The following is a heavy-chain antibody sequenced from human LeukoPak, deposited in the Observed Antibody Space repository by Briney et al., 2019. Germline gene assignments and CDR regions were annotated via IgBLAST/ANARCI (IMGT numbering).Heavy chain of an antibody. CDR1: GFTFRSYA. Sequence: PGGSLRLSCAASGFTFRSYAMHWVRQAPGKGLEWVAVISYDGSNKYYADSVKGRFTISRDNSKNTVYLQMNSLRAEDTAIYYCAKASAMIVVVSKHFDYWGQGTLVTVSS. D-gene: IGHD3-22*01. CDR2: ISYDGSNK. V-gene: IGHV3-30*04. CDR3: AKASAMIVVVSKHFDY. J-gene: IGHJ4*02.